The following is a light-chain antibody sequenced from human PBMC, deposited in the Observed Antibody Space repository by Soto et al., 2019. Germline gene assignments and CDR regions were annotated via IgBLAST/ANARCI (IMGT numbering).Light chain of an antibody. CDR2: DVS. CDR3: CSSAGTYTSV. CDR1: SSDVGGYNY. J-gene: IGLJ3*02. Sequence: QSALTQPRSVSGSPGQSVTISCTGTSSDVGGYNYVSWYQQHPGTAPKLIIYDVSKRPSGVPDRFSGSKSGNTASLTISGLQAEDEADYYCCSSAGTYTSVFGGGTKVTVL. V-gene: IGLV2-11*01.